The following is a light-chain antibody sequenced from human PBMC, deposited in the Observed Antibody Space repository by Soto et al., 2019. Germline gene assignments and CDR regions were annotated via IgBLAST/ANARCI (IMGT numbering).Light chain of an antibody. Sequence: EIVLTQSPAILSLPPRERATLSCRASQSIGNCLAWYQQKPGQPPRLLIFDASNRAAGVPARFSGSGSGTDFTLTIRSLEPEDFAVYFCQQRSSWPPITFGQGTRLEIK. J-gene: IGKJ5*01. CDR3: QQRSSWPPIT. CDR1: QSIGNC. V-gene: IGKV3-11*01. CDR2: DAS.